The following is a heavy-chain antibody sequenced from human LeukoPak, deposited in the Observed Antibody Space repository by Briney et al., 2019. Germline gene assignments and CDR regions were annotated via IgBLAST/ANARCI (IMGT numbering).Heavy chain of an antibody. V-gene: IGHV3-9*01. J-gene: IGHJ4*02. Sequence: PGRSLRLSCAASGFTFDDYAMHWVRQAPGKGLEWVSGISWNSGSIGYADSVKGRFTIPRDNAKNSLYLQMNSLRAEDTALYYCAKDADSSGYYYASFDYWGQGTLVTVSS. CDR1: GFTFDDYA. CDR3: AKDADSSGYYYASFDY. D-gene: IGHD3-22*01. CDR2: ISWNSGSI.